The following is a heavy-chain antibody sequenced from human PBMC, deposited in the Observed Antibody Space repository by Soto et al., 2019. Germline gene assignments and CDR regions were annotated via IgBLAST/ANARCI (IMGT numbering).Heavy chain of an antibody. D-gene: IGHD2-2*01. Sequence: QIQLVQSEAEVKKPGASVKVSCKASGYTFSSYGISWVRQAPGQGLEWMGWISVYNGNTNYAQKLQGRATVTTDTSTSTAYMELRGLRSDDTAVYYCARRRHRPAASTPYYYYYMDVWGKGTTVTVSS. CDR2: ISVYNGNT. CDR1: GYTFSSYG. CDR3: ARRRHRPAASTPYYYYYMDV. V-gene: IGHV1-18*01. J-gene: IGHJ6*03.